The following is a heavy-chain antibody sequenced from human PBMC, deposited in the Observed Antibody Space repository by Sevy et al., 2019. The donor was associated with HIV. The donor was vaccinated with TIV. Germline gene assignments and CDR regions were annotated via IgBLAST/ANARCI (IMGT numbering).Heavy chain of an antibody. CDR2: ISWNSGSI. CDR3: AKDRGFGGAFDI. J-gene: IGHJ3*02. V-gene: IGHV3-9*03. Sequence: GGSLRLSCAASGFTFDDYAMHWVRQAPGKGLEWVSGISWNSGSIGYADSVKGRFPISRDNAKNSLYLQMNSLRAEDMALYYCAKDRGFGGAFDIWGQGTMVTVSS. D-gene: IGHD2-15*01. CDR1: GFTFDDYA.